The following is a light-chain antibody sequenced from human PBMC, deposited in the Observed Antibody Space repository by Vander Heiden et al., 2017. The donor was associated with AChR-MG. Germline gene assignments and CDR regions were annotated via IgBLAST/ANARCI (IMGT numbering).Light chain of an antibody. J-gene: IGLJ3*02. CDR3: GTWDSSLSAGV. Sequence: QSVLTQPPSVSAAPGQKFTISCSGSSSNIGNHYVCWYQQLPGTAPKLLIYDNNKRPAGIPDRCSGSKSGPSATLGITGLQTGDEADYYCGTWDSSLSAGVFGGGTKLTVL. CDR2: DNN. CDR1: SSNIGNHY. V-gene: IGLV1-51*01.